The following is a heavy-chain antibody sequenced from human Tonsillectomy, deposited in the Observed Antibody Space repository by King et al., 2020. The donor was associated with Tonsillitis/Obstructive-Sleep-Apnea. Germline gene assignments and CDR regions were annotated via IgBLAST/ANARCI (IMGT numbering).Heavy chain of an antibody. D-gene: IGHD3-22*01. CDR2: ISSSGSTI. CDR1: GFTFSSYE. V-gene: IGHV3-48*03. J-gene: IGHJ6*02. Sequence: VQLVESGGGLVQPGGSLRLSCAASGFTFSSYEMNWVRQAPGKGLEWVSYISSSGSTIYYADSVKGRFTISRDNAKNSLYLQMTSLRAEDTAVYYCARKVTTEDYYYYGMDVWGQGTTVTVSS. CDR3: ARKVTTEDYYYYGMDV.